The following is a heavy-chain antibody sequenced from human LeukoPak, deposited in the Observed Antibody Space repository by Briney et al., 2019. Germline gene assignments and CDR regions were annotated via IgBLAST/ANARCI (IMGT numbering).Heavy chain of an antibody. CDR2: ISNDGTDK. CDR3: ARDYPTTKGP. V-gene: IGHV3-30*03. J-gene: IGHJ4*02. Sequence: GGSLRLSCAASGFTFSPYAMHWVRQAPGKGLEWVALISNDGTDKYYADSVKGRFTISRDNAKNSLHLQMNSLRAEDTAVYYCARDYPTTKGPWGQGTLVTVSS. D-gene: IGHD1-1*01. CDR1: GFTFSPYA.